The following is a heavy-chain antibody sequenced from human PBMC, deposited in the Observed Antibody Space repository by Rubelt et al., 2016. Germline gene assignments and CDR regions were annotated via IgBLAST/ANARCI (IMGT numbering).Heavy chain of an antibody. CDR3: ARDSYGLDY. V-gene: IGHV4-4*02. Sequence: QVQLQESGPGLVKPSGTLSLTCAVSGGSISGSNWWIWVRQPPGKGLEWFGEFYHSGGTNYNPSLQSRVSISVDKSKNQFSLKLSCVTAADTAVYYCARDSYGLDYWGQGTLVTVSS. CDR1: GGSISGSNW. CDR2: FYHSGGT. J-gene: IGHJ4*02. D-gene: IGHD3-16*01.